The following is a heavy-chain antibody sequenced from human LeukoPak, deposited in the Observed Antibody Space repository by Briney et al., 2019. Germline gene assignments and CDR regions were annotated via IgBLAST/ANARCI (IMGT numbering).Heavy chain of an antibody. D-gene: IGHD6-19*01. CDR3: ARDQRWIAVAGTLRTRVFDY. CDR2: INPNSGGT. Sequence: GASVKVSCKASGYTFTGYYMHWVRQAPGQGLEWMGWINPNSGGTNYAQKFQGRVTMTRDTSISTAYMELSSLRSEDTAVYYCARDQRWIAVAGTLRTRVFDYWGQGTLVTVSS. J-gene: IGHJ4*02. V-gene: IGHV1-2*02. CDR1: GYTFTGYY.